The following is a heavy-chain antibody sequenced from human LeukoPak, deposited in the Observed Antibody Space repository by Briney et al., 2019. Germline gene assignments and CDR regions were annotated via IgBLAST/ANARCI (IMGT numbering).Heavy chain of an antibody. CDR3: ATVGPQLYSGYEFDY. D-gene: IGHD5-12*01. CDR2: INPSGGST. J-gene: IGHJ4*02. Sequence: ATVKVSCTASGYTFTSYYMHWVRQAPGQGLKWMGIINPSGGSTIYAQKFQGRVTMTEDTSTDTAYMELSSLRSEDTAVYYCATVGPQLYSGYEFDYWGQGTLVTVSS. V-gene: IGHV1-46*01. CDR1: GYTFTSYY.